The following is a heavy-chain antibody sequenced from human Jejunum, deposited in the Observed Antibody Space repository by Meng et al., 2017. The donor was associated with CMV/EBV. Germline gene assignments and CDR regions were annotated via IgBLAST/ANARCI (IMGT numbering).Heavy chain of an antibody. D-gene: IGHD5-12*01. CDR1: GDSISSGNYY. J-gene: IGHJ5*02. Sequence: QVQLQESGPGLVTSSEXLSLTCXVSGDSISSGNYYWGWIRQPPGKDLEWIGSIYYSGSTYDNPSLKSRVTMSVDPSKNQFSLRLSSVTAADTAIYYCVGDWGPYKSRGYFDPWGQGTLVTVSS. V-gene: IGHV4-39*07. CDR3: VGDWGPYKSRGYFDP. CDR2: IYYSGST.